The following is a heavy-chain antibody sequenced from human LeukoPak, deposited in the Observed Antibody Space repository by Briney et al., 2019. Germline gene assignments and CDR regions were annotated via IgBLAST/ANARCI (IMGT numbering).Heavy chain of an antibody. CDR3: ARGGTYYPCIDY. CDR1: GYTFTTTY. D-gene: IGHD1-26*01. CDR2: VSAYNGKT. J-gene: IGHJ4*02. V-gene: IGHV1-18*01. Sequence: ASVKVSCKTSGYTFTTTYINWVRQAPGQGLEWMGCVSAYNGKTSYAQKFQGRVTMTIDTSTTTAYMDLTSLTFDDTAVYYCARGGTYYPCIDYWGQGTLVTVSS.